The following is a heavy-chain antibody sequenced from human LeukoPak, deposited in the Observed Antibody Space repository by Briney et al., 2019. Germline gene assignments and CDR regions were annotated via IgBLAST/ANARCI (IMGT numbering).Heavy chain of an antibody. Sequence: GGSLRLSCAVSGITLSNYGMSWVRQAPGKGLEWVAGISGSGGRPNYAESVKGRFTISRDNAKNTLYLQMNSLRAEDTAVYFCAKRGVVIRVILVGFHKEAYYFDSWGQGALVTVSS. CDR3: AKRGVVIRVILVGFHKEAYYFDS. CDR1: GITLSNYG. J-gene: IGHJ4*02. D-gene: IGHD3-22*01. CDR2: ISGSGGRP. V-gene: IGHV3-23*01.